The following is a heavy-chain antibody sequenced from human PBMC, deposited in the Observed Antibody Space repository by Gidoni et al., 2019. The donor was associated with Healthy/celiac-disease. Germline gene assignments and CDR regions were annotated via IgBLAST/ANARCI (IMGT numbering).Heavy chain of an antibody. J-gene: IGHJ6*02. Sequence: EVQLVESGGGLVQPGRSLRLSCTASGFTIGDYAMSWFRQAPGKGLEWVVFIRSKAYGGTTEYAASVKGRFTISRDDSKSIAYLQMNSLKTEDTAVYYCTRVAYYDFWSGMFSGMDVWGQGTTVTVSS. CDR3: TRVAYYDFWSGMFSGMDV. D-gene: IGHD3-3*01. V-gene: IGHV3-49*03. CDR1: GFTIGDYA. CDR2: IRSKAYGGTT.